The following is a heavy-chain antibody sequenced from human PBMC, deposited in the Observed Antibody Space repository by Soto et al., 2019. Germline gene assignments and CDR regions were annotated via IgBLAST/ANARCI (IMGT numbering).Heavy chain of an antibody. J-gene: IGHJ4*02. Sequence: QLQLQESGPGLVKPSETLSLTCTVSGGSISSSSYYWGWIRQPPGKGLEWIGSIHYSGSTYYNPSLKSRVPRSVDTSKNQFSLKLSSVTAADTAVYYCERHTDHSSGPSAYWGQGTLVTVSS. D-gene: IGHD3-22*01. CDR3: ERHTDHSSGPSAY. CDR2: IHYSGST. CDR1: GGSISSSSYY. V-gene: IGHV4-39*01.